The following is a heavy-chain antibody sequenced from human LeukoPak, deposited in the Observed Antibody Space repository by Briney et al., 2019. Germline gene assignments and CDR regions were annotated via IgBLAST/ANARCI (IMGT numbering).Heavy chain of an antibody. D-gene: IGHD3-22*01. J-gene: IGHJ3*02. Sequence: ASAKLSCKASGYSFMEYYIHWVRQAPGQGLEWMGCIDPHSGGTKYAQTLQGGVTITRDTSISAAHMELSRLRSDDTAVFYCAREYYDGSGTKYAFDIWWQGTRITVSS. CDR2: IDPHSGGT. CDR3: AREYYDGSGTKYAFDI. CDR1: GYSFMEYY. V-gene: IGHV1-2*02.